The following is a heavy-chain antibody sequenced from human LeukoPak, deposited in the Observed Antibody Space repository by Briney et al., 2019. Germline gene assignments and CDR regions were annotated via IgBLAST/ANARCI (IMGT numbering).Heavy chain of an antibody. CDR3: ARVAFRVAVAGIDY. J-gene: IGHJ4*02. CDR1: GFTFSSYA. Sequence: PGGSLRLSCAASGFTFSSYAMHWVRQAPGKGLEWVAVISYDGSNKYYADSVKGRFTISRDNSKNTLYLQMNSLRAEDTAVYYCARVAFRVAVAGIDYWGQGTLVTVSS. CDR2: ISYDGSNK. V-gene: IGHV3-30*04. D-gene: IGHD6-19*01.